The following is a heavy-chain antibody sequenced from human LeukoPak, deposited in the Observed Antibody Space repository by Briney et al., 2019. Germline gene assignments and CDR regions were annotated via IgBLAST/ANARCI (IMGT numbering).Heavy chain of an antibody. CDR3: ASINTGYNSGYYNY. CDR1: GGSISSYY. J-gene: IGHJ4*02. V-gene: IGHV4-59*01. D-gene: IGHD6-25*01. Sequence: PSETLSLTCSVSGGSISSYYWSWIRQPPGKGLEWIGYIYYSGSTNYNPSLKSRVTISVDTSKNQFSLKLSSVTAADTAVYYCASINTGYNSGYYNYWGQGTLVTVSS. CDR2: IYYSGST.